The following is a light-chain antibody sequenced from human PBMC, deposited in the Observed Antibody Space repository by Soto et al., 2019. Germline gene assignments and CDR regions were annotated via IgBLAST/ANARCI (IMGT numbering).Light chain of an antibody. V-gene: IGKV1-5*03. CDR1: QTISSR. CDR3: QHCNSYSEA. J-gene: IGKJ1*01. CDR2: KAS. Sequence: DIQMTQSPSTLSGSVGDRVTITCRASQTISSRLAWYQQKPGKAPKLLVYKASTLKSGVPSRFSGSGSGTEFTLTISSLQPDDFATYYCQHCNSYSEAFGQGTKVDI.